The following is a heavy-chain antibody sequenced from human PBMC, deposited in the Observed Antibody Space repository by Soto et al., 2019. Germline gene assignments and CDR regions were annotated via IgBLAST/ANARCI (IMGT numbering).Heavy chain of an antibody. Sequence: PSVNVSCKASGYTITSYGISWVRQAPGQGLEWMGWISAYNGNTNYAQKLQGRVTMTTDTSTSTAYMELRSLRSDDTAVYYCARDYPRVIAARRYFDYRDQGTLVTVS. J-gene: IGHJ4*02. CDR2: ISAYNGNT. CDR3: ARDYPRVIAARRYFDY. V-gene: IGHV1-18*01. D-gene: IGHD6-6*01. CDR1: GYTITSYG.